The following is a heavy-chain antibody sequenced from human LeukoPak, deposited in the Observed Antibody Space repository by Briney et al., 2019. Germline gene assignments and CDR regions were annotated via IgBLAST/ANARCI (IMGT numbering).Heavy chain of an antibody. CDR3: AKDRGFHNWFDP. Sequence: GGSLRLSCAASGFTFSSYAMSWVRQAPGKGLEWVSAISGSGGSTYYADSVKGRFTISRDNSKNTRYLQMNSLRAEDTAVYYCAKDRGFHNWFDPRGQGTLVTVSS. V-gene: IGHV3-23*01. CDR2: ISGSGGST. CDR1: GFTFSSYA. J-gene: IGHJ5*02.